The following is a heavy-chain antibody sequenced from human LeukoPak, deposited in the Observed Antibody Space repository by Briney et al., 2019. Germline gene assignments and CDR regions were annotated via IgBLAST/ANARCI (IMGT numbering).Heavy chain of an antibody. V-gene: IGHV4-31*02. CDR1: GGSISSGASD. D-gene: IGHD3-22*01. Sequence: SETLSLTWTVSGGSISSGASDWGWIRQHPKRGLEWVGYINHSGSTYYNPSLGSRVTMSVDTSKNQFSLKLSSVTAAYSAVYYCARAARQGFTMIVVPFFYFDLWGRGTLVTVSS. J-gene: IGHJ2*01. CDR3: ARAARQGFTMIVVPFFYFDL. CDR2: INHSGST.